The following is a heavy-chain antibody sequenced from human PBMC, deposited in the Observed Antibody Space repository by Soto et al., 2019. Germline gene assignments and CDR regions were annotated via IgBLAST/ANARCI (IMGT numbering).Heavy chain of an antibody. V-gene: IGHV3-48*02. D-gene: IGHD3-22*01. CDR1: GFTFSSYS. CDR3: ARGPKNYYYDSSGYSPGNDYYYYGMDV. J-gene: IGHJ6*02. CDR2: ISSSSSTI. Sequence: GGSLRLSCAASGFTFSSYSMNWVRQAPGKGLEWVSYISSSSSTIYYADSVKGRFTISRDNAKNSLYLQMNSLRDEDTAVYYCARGPKNYYYDSSGYSPGNDYYYYGMDVWGQGTTVTVSS.